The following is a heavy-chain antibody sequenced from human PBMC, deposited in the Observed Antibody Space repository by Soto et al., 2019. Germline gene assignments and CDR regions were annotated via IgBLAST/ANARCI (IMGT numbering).Heavy chain of an antibody. Sequence: ASVKVSCKASGYTFTSYGISWVRQAPGQGLEWMGWISAYNGNTNYAQKLQGRVTMTTDTSTSTAYMELRSLRSDDTAVYYCARDISVYSGISPLNYYYCGMDVWGQGTRVTVS. J-gene: IGHJ6*02. CDR2: ISAYNGNT. D-gene: IGHD1-26*01. CDR3: ARDISVYSGISPLNYYYCGMDV. CDR1: GYTFTSYG. V-gene: IGHV1-18*01.